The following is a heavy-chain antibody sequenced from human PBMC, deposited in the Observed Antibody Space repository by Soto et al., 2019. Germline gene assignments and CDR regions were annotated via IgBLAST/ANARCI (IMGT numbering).Heavy chain of an antibody. CDR1: GFTFDDYA. V-gene: IGHV3-9*01. CDR2: ISWNSGSI. Sequence: EVQLVESGGGLVQPGRSLRLSCAASGFTFDDYAMHWVRQAPGKGLEWVSGISWNSGSIGYADSVKGRFTISRDNAKKSLYLQMNSLRAEDTALYYCGKDSHYSSSSGLYFQHWGQGTLVTVSS. D-gene: IGHD6-6*01. J-gene: IGHJ1*01. CDR3: GKDSHYSSSSGLYFQH.